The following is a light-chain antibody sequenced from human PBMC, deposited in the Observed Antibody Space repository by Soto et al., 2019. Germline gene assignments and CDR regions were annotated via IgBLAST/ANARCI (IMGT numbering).Light chain of an antibody. CDR3: QQYYNWPT. CDR1: QTVGTA. Sequence: EMVMTQSPAALSVSPGDRASRSCRASQTVGTASFWYQQNPGHPPRLLIYGAPTRATGIPARFSGSGSVTEFTLTISSLQSEDFAVYYCQQYYNWPTFGQGTKVDI. CDR2: GAP. V-gene: IGKV3-15*01. J-gene: IGKJ1*01.